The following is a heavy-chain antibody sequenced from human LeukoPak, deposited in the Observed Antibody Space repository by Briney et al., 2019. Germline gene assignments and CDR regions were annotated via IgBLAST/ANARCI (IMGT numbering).Heavy chain of an antibody. CDR3: ARAQLAERVAFDI. D-gene: IGHD1-1*01. J-gene: IGHJ3*02. V-gene: IGHV1-69*13. Sequence: SVKVSCKASGGTFSSYAISWVRQAPGQGLEWMGGIIPIFGTANYAQKLQGRVTITADESTSTAYVELSSLRSEDTAVYYCARAQLAERVAFDIWGQGTMVTVSS. CDR1: GGTFSSYA. CDR2: IIPIFGTA.